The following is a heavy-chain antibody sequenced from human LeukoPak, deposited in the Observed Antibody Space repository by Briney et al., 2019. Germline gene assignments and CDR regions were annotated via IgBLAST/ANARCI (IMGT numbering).Heavy chain of an antibody. J-gene: IGHJ4*02. CDR2: INPNSGGT. D-gene: IGHD4-23*01. V-gene: IGHV1-2*02. CDR1: GYTFTGYY. Sequence: GASVKVSCKASGYTFTGYYMHWVRQAPGQGLEWMGWINPNSGGTNYAQKFQGRVTMTRDTSISTAYMELSRLRSDDTAVYYCAREKRHGGNSWPDYWGQGTLVTVSS. CDR3: AREKRHGGNSWPDY.